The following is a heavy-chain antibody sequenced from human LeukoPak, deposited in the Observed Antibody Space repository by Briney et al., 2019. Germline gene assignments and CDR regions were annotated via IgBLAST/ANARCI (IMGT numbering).Heavy chain of an antibody. CDR3: ARVESFAATPYFFDY. CDR2: INHSGST. V-gene: IGHV4-34*01. J-gene: IGHJ4*02. D-gene: IGHD6-25*01. Sequence: SETLSLTCAVYGGSFSGYYWSWIRQPPGKGLEWIGEINHSGSTNYNPSLKSRVTISVDTSKNQFSLRLSSVTAADTAVYYCARVESFAATPYFFDYWGQGTLVTVSS. CDR1: GGSFSGYY.